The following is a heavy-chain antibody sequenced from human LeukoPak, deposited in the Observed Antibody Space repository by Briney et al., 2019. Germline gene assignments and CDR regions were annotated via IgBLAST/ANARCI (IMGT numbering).Heavy chain of an antibody. CDR3: ARARYGGMAIWYYYMDV. CDR1: GGSISSGSYY. CDR2: IFTSGST. V-gene: IGHV4-61*02. J-gene: IGHJ6*03. Sequence: SQTLSLTCTVSGGSISSGSYYWSWIRQPAGKGLEWIGRIFTSGSTKYNPSLKSRVTISIDTSKNQFSLKLTSATAADTAVYYCARARYGGMAIWYYYMDVWGKGATVTISS. D-gene: IGHD4-23*01.